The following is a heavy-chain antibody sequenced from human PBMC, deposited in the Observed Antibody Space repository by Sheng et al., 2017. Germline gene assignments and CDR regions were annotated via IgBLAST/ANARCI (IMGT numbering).Heavy chain of an antibody. J-gene: IGHJ3*02. CDR2: ISYDGSNK. D-gene: IGHD3-3*01. V-gene: IGHV3-30-3*01. Sequence: QVQLVESGGGVVQPGRSLRLSCAASGFTFSSYAMHWVRQAPGKGLEWVAVISYDGSNKYYADSVKGRFTISRDNSKNTLYLQMNSLRAEDTAVYYCARGADFWMLFDIWGQGTMVTVSS. CDR1: GFTFSSYA. CDR3: ARGADFWMLFDI.